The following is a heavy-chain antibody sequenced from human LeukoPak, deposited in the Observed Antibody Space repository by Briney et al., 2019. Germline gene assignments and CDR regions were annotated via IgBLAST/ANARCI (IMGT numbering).Heavy chain of an antibody. D-gene: IGHD3-10*01. CDR1: GFTFSDYY. Sequence: AGGSLRLSCAASGFTFSDYYMSWIRQAPGKGLEWVSYISSSSSYTNYADSVKGRFTISRDNAKNSLYLQMNSLRAEGTAVYYCARKARGVFTPMDYWGQGTLVTVSS. J-gene: IGHJ4*02. CDR3: ARKARGVFTPMDY. V-gene: IGHV3-11*06. CDR2: ISSSSSYT.